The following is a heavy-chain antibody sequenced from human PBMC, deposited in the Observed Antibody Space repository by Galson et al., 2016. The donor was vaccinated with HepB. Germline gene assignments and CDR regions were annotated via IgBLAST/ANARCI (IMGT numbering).Heavy chain of an antibody. V-gene: IGHV6-1*01. Sequence: CAISGDSVSSHSAVWNWIRQSPSRGLEWLGRTFYKSKWYNDYAVSVKSRITVNADTSKNQFSLHLNSVTPDDTAVYYCTRGFEYSSGWYYFDHWGQGTLVTVS. CDR3: TRGFEYSSGWYYFDH. J-gene: IGHJ4*02. CDR1: GDSVSSHSAV. D-gene: IGHD6-19*01. CDR2: TFYKSKWYN.